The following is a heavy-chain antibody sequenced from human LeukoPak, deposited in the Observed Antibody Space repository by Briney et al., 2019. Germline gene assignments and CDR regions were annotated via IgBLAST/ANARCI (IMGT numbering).Heavy chain of an antibody. D-gene: IGHD6-19*01. CDR3: AKDEYSSGWSTDY. Sequence: GGSLRLSCAASGFTFSSYGMHWVRQAPGKGLEWVAVISYDGSNKYYADSVKGRFTISRDNSKNTLYLQMNSLRAEDTAVYYCAKDEYSSGWSTDYWGQGTLVTVSS. CDR2: ISYDGSNK. V-gene: IGHV3-30*18. CDR1: GFTFSSYG. J-gene: IGHJ4*02.